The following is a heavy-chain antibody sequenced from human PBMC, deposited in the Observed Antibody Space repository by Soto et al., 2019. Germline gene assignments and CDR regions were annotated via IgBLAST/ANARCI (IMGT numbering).Heavy chain of an antibody. J-gene: IGHJ5*01. Sequence: LESGGGLVQPGGSLTLSCAASRFTFSDFAMNWVRQAPGKGLEWVSSIHGTGSGTYYADSVKGRFTISRDNSKNTLYLQLDSLIDEDTAVYFCAKDAVPYNGKWDWFDSWGQGTLVIVSS. D-gene: IGHD1-20*01. CDR1: RFTFSDFA. V-gene: IGHV3-23*01. CDR3: AKDAVPYNGKWDWFDS. CDR2: IHGTGSGT.